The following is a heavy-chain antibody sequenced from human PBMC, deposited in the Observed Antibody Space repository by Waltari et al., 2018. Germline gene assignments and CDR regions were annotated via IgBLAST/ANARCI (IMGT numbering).Heavy chain of an antibody. D-gene: IGHD3-10*01. CDR3: AREYYYGSGSYGSNWFDP. Sequence: QVQLQESGPELVKPSETLSLTCTVSGGSISSYYWSWIRQPAGTGLEWIGRIYTSGSTNYNPSLKSRVTMSVDTSKNQFSLKLSSVTAADTAVYYCAREYYYGSGSYGSNWFDPWGQGTLVTVSS. CDR2: IYTSGST. CDR1: GGSISSYY. V-gene: IGHV4-4*07. J-gene: IGHJ5*02.